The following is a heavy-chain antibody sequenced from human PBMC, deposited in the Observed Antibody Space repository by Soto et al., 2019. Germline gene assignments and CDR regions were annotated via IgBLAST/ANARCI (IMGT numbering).Heavy chain of an antibody. V-gene: IGHV4-34*01. CDR2: INHSGST. J-gene: IGHJ6*02. D-gene: IGHD3-10*01. CDR1: GGSLSGYY. CDR3: ASRRRGHYYGSGSYYARGYYYYYGMDV. Sequence: SETLSLTCAVYGGSLSGYYWSWIRQPPGKGLEWIGEINHSGSTNYNPSLKSRVTISVDTSKNQFSLKLSSVTAADTAVYYCASRRRGHYYGSGSYYARGYYYYYGMDVWGQGTTVTVSS.